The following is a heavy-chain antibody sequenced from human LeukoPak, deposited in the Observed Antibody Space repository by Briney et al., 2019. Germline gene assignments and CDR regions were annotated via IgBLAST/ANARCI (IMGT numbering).Heavy chain of an antibody. J-gene: IGHJ5*02. CDR3: ARDKDYGGNTNNWFDP. CDR2: INPSGGST. D-gene: IGHD4-23*01. V-gene: IGHV1-46*01. Sequence: GASVKVSCKASGYTFTSYYMHRVRQAPGQGLEWMGIINPSGGSTSYAQKFQGRVTMTRDTSTSTVYMELSSLRSEDTAVYYCARDKDYGGNTNNWFDPWGQGTLVTVSS. CDR1: GYTFTSYY.